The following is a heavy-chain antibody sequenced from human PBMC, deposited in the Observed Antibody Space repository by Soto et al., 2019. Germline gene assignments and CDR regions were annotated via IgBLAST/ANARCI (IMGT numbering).Heavy chain of an antibody. V-gene: IGHV3-23*01. CDR3: AKTAGDCSGGSCYSQGFDI. CDR2: ISGSGGRT. J-gene: IGHJ3*02. CDR1: GFTFSSYA. Sequence: EVQLLESGGGLVQPGGSLRLSCAASGFTFSSYAMSWVRQAPGKGLEWVSTISGSGGRTYYADSVKGRFNISRDNSKNTLYVEMNSLRAEDTAVYYCAKTAGDCSGGSCYSQGFDIWGQGTVVTVSS. D-gene: IGHD2-15*01.